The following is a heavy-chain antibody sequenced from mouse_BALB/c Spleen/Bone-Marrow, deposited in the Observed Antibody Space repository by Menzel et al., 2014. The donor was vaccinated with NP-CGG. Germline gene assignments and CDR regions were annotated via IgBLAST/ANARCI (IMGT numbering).Heavy chain of an antibody. Sequence: QVQLQQSGAELVRPGTSVKVSCKASGYAFTNYLIEWVKQRPGQGLVWIGVINPGSGGTNYNEKFKGKATLTADNSSNTAYMHLSSLTSDDSAVYFCARGGHGSYWGQGTTLTVSS. V-gene: IGHV1-54*03. CDR1: GYAFTNYL. CDR3: ARGGHGSY. J-gene: IGHJ2*01. CDR2: INPGSGGT. D-gene: IGHD2-2*01.